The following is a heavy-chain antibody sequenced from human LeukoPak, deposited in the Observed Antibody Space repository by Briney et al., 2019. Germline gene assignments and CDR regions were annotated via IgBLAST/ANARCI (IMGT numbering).Heavy chain of an antibody. J-gene: IGHJ5*02. CDR1: GGSFSGYY. CDR3: ARHIGSPPPPWFDP. CDR2: INHSGST. V-gene: IGHV4-34*01. D-gene: IGHD1-26*01. Sequence: SETLSLTCAVYGGSFSGYYWSWIRQPPGKGLEWIGEINHSGSTNYNPSLKSRVTISVDTSKNQFSLKLSSVTAADTAVYYCARHIGSPPPPWFDPWGQGTLVTVSS.